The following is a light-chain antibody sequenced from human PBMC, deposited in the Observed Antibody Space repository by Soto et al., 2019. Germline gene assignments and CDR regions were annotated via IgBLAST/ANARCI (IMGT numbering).Light chain of an antibody. CDR3: QQTYRSSWT. Sequence: EIVLTQSPGTLSLSPGERATLSCRASQSVSSSYIAWYQQRPGQTPSLLIYGASTRATGIPDRFSGSGSGTHFTLTISSLQPEDFATYYCQQTYRSSWTFGPGTKVDIK. CDR2: GAS. J-gene: IGKJ1*01. V-gene: IGKV3-20*01. CDR1: QSVSSSY.